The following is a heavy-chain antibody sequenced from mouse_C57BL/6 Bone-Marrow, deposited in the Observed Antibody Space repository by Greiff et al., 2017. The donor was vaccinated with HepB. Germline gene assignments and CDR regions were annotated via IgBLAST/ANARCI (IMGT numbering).Heavy chain of an antibody. D-gene: IGHD1-1*01. V-gene: IGHV5-15*01. CDR2: ISNLAYSI. CDR3: ARQIITTVYAMDY. Sequence: EVHLVESGGGLVQPGGSLKLSCAASGFTFSDYGMAWVRQAPRKGPEWVAFISNLAYSIYYADTVTGRFTISRENAKNTLYLEMSSLRSEDTAMYYCARQIITTVYAMDYWGQGTSVTVSS. J-gene: IGHJ4*01. CDR1: GFTFSDYG.